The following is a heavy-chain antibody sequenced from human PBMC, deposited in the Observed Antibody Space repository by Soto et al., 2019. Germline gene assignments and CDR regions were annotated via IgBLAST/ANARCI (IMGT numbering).Heavy chain of an antibody. V-gene: IGHV2-5*01. CDR2: IYWNDDK. Sequence: QITLKESGPTLVKPTQTLTLTCTFSGFSLSTSGVSVGWIRQPPGKALEWLALIYWNDDKRYSPSLKTRLTITKDTSKNQVVLTMTNMDPVDTATYYCPNRLGSSGQIDYWGQGTLVTVSS. J-gene: IGHJ4*02. D-gene: IGHD3-22*01. CDR3: PNRLGSSGQIDY. CDR1: GFSLSTSGVS.